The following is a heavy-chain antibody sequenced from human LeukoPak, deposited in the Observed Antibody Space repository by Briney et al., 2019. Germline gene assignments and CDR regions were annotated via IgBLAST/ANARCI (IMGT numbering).Heavy chain of an antibody. CDR2: IYYSGSN. CDR1: GGSIRSSSSY. D-gene: IGHD3-10*01. Sequence: SETLSLTCTVSGGSIRSSSSYWGWIRQPPGKGLGWIGSIYYSGSNYYNPSLKSRVTISVDTSKNQFSLKRSSVTPADTAVYYCARSYYYYYFDYWGQGTLVTVSS. CDR3: ARSYYYYYFDY. V-gene: IGHV4-39*01. J-gene: IGHJ4*02.